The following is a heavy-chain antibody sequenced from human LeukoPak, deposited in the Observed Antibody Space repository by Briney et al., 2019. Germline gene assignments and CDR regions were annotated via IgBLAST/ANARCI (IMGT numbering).Heavy chain of an antibody. D-gene: IGHD2-21*02. J-gene: IGHJ4*02. CDR3: ARVGSDVVVTAHFDY. CDR1: GFTSSSDS. Sequence: GSLRLSCAASGFTSSSDSMSWVRQAPGKGLEWVANIKQDGSEKYYVDSVKGRFTISRDNAKNSLYLQMTSLRAEDTAVYYCARVGSDVVVTAHFDYWGQGTLVTVSS. V-gene: IGHV3-7*05. CDR2: IKQDGSEK.